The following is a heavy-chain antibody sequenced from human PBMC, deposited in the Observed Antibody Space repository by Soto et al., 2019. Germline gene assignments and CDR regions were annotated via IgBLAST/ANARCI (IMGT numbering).Heavy chain of an antibody. CDR3: ASFPIPLYGQNDAFDI. Sequence: PGESLKISCEGSGYSFTSYWIGWVRQMPGKGLEWMGIIYPGDSDTRHSPSFQGQVTISADKSISTAYLQWSSLKASDTAMYYCASFPIPLYGQNDAFDIWGQGTMVTVSS. V-gene: IGHV5-51*01. CDR2: IYPGDSDT. J-gene: IGHJ3*02. D-gene: IGHD2-2*02. CDR1: GYSFTSYW.